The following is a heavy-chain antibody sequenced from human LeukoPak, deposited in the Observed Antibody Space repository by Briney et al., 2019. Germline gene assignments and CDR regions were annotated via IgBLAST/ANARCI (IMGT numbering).Heavy chain of an antibody. D-gene: IGHD1-26*01. CDR1: GGSLSSSTYY. CDR3: ARLGRIVGVTSWFDP. J-gene: IGHJ5*02. V-gene: IGHV4-39*01. CDR2: ISYSGST. Sequence: PSETLSLTCTVPGGSLSSSTYYWGWLRQPPGKGLEWIGSISYSGSTYYNPSLKSRLTISLDTSRNQFSLKLSSLTAADTAVYYCARLGRIVGVTSWFDPWGQGTLVTVSS.